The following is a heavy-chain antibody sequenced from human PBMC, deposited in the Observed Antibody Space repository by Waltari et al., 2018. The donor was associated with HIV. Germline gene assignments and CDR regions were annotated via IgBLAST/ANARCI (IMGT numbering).Heavy chain of an antibody. D-gene: IGHD2-2*01. V-gene: IGHV1-8*01. J-gene: IGHJ6*02. CDR2: MNHNKGNT. Sequence: QVQLVQSGAEVKKPGASVTVSCKASGYTFSTYDINWVRQATGQGLEWMGWMNHNKGNTGYAQKFQGRVNMTRNSSIRTAYMELSSLRSDDTAVYYCSRGLHCTATSCLLYHGMDVWGQGTAVSVSS. CDR1: GYTFSTYD. CDR3: SRGLHCTATSCLLYHGMDV.